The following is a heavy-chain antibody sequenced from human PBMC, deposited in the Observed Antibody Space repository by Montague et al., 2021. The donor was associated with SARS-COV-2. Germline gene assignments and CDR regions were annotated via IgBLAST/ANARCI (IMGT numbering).Heavy chain of an antibody. D-gene: IGHD1-20*01. V-gene: IGHV4-61*08. Sequence: SETLSLTCSVSSGSIISSGYYWSWIRQPPGKGLEWIGEIYSSGSTNYNPSLKSRVTISMDTSKSQFSLKLTSVTAADTAVYYCARTEYNWNDWFDPWGQGTLVTVSS. CDR2: IYSSGST. J-gene: IGHJ5*02. CDR1: SGSIISSGYY. CDR3: ARTEYNWNDWFDP.